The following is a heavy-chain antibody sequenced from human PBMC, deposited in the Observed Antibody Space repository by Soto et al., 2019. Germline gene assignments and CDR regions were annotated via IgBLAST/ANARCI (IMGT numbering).Heavy chain of an antibody. CDR1: GFTVSSNY. V-gene: IGHV3-53*01. CDR2: IYSGGST. Sequence: SLRLSCAASGFTVSSNYMSWVRQAPGKGLEWVSVIYSGGSTYYADSVKGRFTISRDNSKNTLYLQMNSLRAEDTAVYYCARDGDYYGSGESYWGQGTLVTVSS. D-gene: IGHD3-10*01. J-gene: IGHJ4*02. CDR3: ARDGDYYGSGESY.